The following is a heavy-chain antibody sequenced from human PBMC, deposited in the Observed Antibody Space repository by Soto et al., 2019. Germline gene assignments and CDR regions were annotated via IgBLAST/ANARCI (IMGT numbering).Heavy chain of an antibody. Sequence: GASVKVSCKASGYTFTSYDINWVRQATGQGLEWMGWMNPNSGNTGYAQKLQGRVTMTRNTSISTAYMELSSLRSEDTAVYYCARGSCSGGSCYSMVNPGLWGQGTLVTVSS. D-gene: IGHD2-15*01. J-gene: IGHJ4*02. V-gene: IGHV1-8*01. CDR3: ARGSCSGGSCYSMVNPGL. CDR2: MNPNSGNT. CDR1: GYTFTSYD.